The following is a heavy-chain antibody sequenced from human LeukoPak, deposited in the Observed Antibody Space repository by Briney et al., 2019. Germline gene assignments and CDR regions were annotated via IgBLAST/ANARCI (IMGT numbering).Heavy chain of an antibody. Sequence: GGSLRLSCAASGFTVSSNYMSWVRQAPGKGLEWVSVIYSGGSTYYADSVKGRFTISRDNSKNTLYLQINSLRAEDTAVYYCARGDGDRTDAFDIWGQGTMVTVSS. CDR1: GFTVSSNY. CDR2: IYSGGST. D-gene: IGHD4-17*01. J-gene: IGHJ3*02. CDR3: ARGDGDRTDAFDI. V-gene: IGHV3-53*01.